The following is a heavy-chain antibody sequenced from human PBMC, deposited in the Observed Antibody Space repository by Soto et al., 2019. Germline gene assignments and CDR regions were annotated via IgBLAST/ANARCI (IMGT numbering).Heavy chain of an antibody. V-gene: IGHV1-18*01. CDR3: ARARYYGSSGAPPPQFDY. CDR2: ISAYNGNT. CDR1: GYTFTSYG. J-gene: IGHJ4*02. D-gene: IGHD3-22*01. Sequence: QVQLVQSGAEVKKPGASVKVSCKASGYTFTSYGISWVRQAPGQGLEWMGWISAYNGNTNYAQKLQGRVTMTTGTTTSTAYMELKSLRPDDTAVYYCARARYYGSSGAPPPQFDYWGQGTLVTVSS.